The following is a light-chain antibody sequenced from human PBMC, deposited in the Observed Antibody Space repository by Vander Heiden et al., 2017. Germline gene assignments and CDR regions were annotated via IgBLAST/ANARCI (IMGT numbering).Light chain of an antibody. CDR1: RSNSGTDYG. CDR3: QSYDNSLSGHYV. V-gene: IGLV1-40*01. Sequence: QSIPTQPPSVSAAPGPRATIPCTGSRSNSGTDYGVNWYQQLPGTAPKLLINGNNNRPSGVPDRFSGSKSGTSASLAITGLQTEDEAAYYCQSYDNSLSGHYVFGAGTKVTVL. J-gene: IGLJ1*01. CDR2: GNN.